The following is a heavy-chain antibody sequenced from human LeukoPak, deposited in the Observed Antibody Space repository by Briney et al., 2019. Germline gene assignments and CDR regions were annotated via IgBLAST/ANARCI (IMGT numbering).Heavy chain of an antibody. Sequence: SETLSLTCAVYGGSFSGYYWSWIRQPPGKGLEWIGEINHSGSTNYNPSLKSRVTISVDTSKDQFSLKLSSVTAADTAVYYCAREGEDYYDSSGYWNDYWGQGTLVTVSS. CDR1: GGSFSGYY. J-gene: IGHJ4*02. V-gene: IGHV4-34*01. CDR2: INHSGST. CDR3: AREGEDYYDSSGYWNDY. D-gene: IGHD3-22*01.